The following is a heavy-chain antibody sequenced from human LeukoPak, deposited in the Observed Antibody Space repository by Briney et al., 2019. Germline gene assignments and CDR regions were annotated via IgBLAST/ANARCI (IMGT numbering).Heavy chain of an antibody. Sequence: PGRSLRLSCAASGFTFSSYSMHWVRQAPGKGLEWVAVISNDGNNEDYADSVKGRFTISRDNSKNTLYLQMNSLRVEDTAVYYCVRVVVTLAAFDYWGQGTLVTVSS. CDR2: ISNDGNNE. V-gene: IGHV3-30*04. D-gene: IGHD2-21*02. CDR3: VRVVVTLAAFDY. J-gene: IGHJ4*02. CDR1: GFTFSSYS.